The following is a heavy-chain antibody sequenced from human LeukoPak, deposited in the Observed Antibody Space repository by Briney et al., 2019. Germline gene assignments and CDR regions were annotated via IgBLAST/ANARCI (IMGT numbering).Heavy chain of an antibody. J-gene: IGHJ4*02. D-gene: IGHD5-12*01. CDR1: GGSFSNGGYF. CDR3: AREISGYDYVNSYFDY. Sequence: PSETLSLTCTVSGGSFSNGGYFWSCIRQHPGKGLEWIGSISYSGSTYYNPSLKSRVTISVDTSKSHFSLKLSSVTAADTAVYYCAREISGYDYVNSYFDYWGQGTLVTVSS. V-gene: IGHV4-31*03. CDR2: ISYSGST.